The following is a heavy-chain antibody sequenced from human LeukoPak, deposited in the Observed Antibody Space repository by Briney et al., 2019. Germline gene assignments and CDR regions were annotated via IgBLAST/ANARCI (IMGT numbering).Heavy chain of an antibody. V-gene: IGHV1-8*01. CDR2: MNPNSGNT. J-gene: IGHJ6*03. CDR3: ARGYSKVVAARSYYYMDV. Sequence: ASVKVSCKASGYTFTSYDINWVRQATGQGLEWMGWMNPNSGNTGCAQKFQGRVTMTRNTSISTAYMELSSLRSEDTAVYYCARGYSKVVAARSYYYMDVWGKGTTVTVSS. D-gene: IGHD2-15*01. CDR1: GYTFTSYD.